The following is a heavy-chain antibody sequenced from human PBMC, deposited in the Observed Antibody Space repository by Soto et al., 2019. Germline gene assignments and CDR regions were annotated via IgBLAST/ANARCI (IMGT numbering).Heavy chain of an antibody. D-gene: IGHD4-17*01. CDR3: ARTTRYYYGMDV. CDR1: GFTFSSYS. Sequence: PGGSLRLSCAASGFTFSSYSMNWVRQAPGKGLEWVSGISGSGGSTYYADSVKGRFTISRDNAKNSLYLQMNSLRDEDTAVYYCARTTRYYYGMDVWGQGTTVTVSS. CDR2: ISGSGGST. V-gene: IGHV3-48*02. J-gene: IGHJ6*02.